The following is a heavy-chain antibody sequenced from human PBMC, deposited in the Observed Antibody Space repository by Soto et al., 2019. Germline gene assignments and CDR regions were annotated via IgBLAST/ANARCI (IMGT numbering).Heavy chain of an antibody. D-gene: IGHD6-19*01. CDR2: ISAYNGDT. J-gene: IGHJ6*03. V-gene: IGHV1-18*01. CDR1: GYSFTNYG. CDR3: ARDRGVAPPVAGNTHYYYYMDV. Sequence: QDQLVQSGGEVKKPGALVKVSCKASGYSFTNYGITWVRQAPGQGFEWMGWISAYNGDTNYAQKLQGRVTMTTDASTSTAYLELRSLRSDDTAVYYCARDRGVAPPVAGNTHYYYYMDVWGKGTTVTVSS.